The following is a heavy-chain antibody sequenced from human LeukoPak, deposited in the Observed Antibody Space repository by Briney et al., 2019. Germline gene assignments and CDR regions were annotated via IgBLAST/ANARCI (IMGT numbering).Heavy chain of an antibody. Sequence: GRSLRLSCAASGFTFSSYAMHWVRQAPGKGQEWVAVISYDGSNKYYADSVKGRFTISRDNSKNTLYLQMNSLRAEDTAVYYCAREDLHPSYYFDYWGQGTLVTVSS. V-gene: IGHV3-30-3*01. J-gene: IGHJ4*02. CDR1: GFTFSSYA. CDR2: ISYDGSNK. D-gene: IGHD3-16*02. CDR3: AREDLHPSYYFDY.